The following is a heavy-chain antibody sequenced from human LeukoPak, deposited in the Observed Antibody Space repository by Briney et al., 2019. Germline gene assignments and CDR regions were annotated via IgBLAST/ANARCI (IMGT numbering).Heavy chain of an antibody. D-gene: IGHD6-19*01. V-gene: IGHV1-2*02. J-gene: IGHJ4*02. CDR1: GYTFTGYY. Sequence: EASVKVSCKASGYTFTGYYMHWVRQAPGQGLEWMGWINPNSGGTNYAQKFQGRVTMTRDTSISTAYMELSRLRSDDTAVYYCARDVSIEYSSGIDYWGQGTLVTVSS. CDR3: ARDVSIEYSSGIDY. CDR2: INPNSGGT.